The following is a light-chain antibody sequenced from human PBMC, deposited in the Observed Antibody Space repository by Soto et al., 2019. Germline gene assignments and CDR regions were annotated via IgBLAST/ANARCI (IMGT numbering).Light chain of an antibody. CDR3: RKYNSAPLT. CDR2: AAS. CDR1: QGISIH. V-gene: IGKV1-27*01. J-gene: IGKJ4*01. Sequence: DIQMTQSPSSLSASVGDRVTITCRASQGISIHLAWYQQKPGKVPKLLIYAASTLQSGVPSRFSGSGSRTYFTLTISILQHEDVATCYCRKYNSAPLTFGGGTKVEI.